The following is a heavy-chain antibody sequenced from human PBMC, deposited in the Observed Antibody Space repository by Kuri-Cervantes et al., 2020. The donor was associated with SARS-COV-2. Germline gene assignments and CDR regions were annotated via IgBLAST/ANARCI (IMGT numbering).Heavy chain of an antibody. CDR1: GFTFSSYA. D-gene: IGHD3-3*01. Sequence: GESLKISCAASGFTFSSYAMHWVRQAPGKGLEYVSAISSNGGSTYYADSVKGRFTISRDNSKNTLYLQMGSLRAEDMAVYYCARQSVTIFGVVTTGDAFDIWGQGTMVTVSS. CDR3: ARQSVTIFGVVTTGDAFDI. J-gene: IGHJ3*02. V-gene: IGHV3-64*02. CDR2: ISSNGGST.